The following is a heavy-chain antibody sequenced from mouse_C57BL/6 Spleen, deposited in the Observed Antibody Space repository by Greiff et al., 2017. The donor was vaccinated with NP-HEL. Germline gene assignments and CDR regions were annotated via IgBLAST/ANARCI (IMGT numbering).Heavy chain of an antibody. J-gene: IGHJ4*01. CDR3: ARCHYDKGDYAMDY. CDR2: INPNNGGT. Sequence: EVQLQQSGPELVKPGASVKISCKASGYTFTDYYMNWVKQSHGKSLEWIGDINPNNGGTSYNQKFKGKATLTVDKSSSTAYMELRSLTSEDSAVYYCARCHYDKGDYAMDYWGQGTSVTVSS. CDR1: GYTFTDYY. V-gene: IGHV1-26*01. D-gene: IGHD2-4*01.